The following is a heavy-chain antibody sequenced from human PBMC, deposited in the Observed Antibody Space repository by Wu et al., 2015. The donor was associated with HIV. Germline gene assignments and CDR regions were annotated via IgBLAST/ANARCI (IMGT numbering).Heavy chain of an antibody. Sequence: QVQLIQGGIEVKNPGASVKVSCQASGYKFTEYGISWVRQAPGQGLEWMGWISPKSGGTNYAQTFQGRVTMTRDTSISAVYMELSRLRSNDTAVYYCARDVGGYHIRDSFDIWGPRDNGHRLS. D-gene: IGHD1-26*01. CDR3: ARDVGGYHIRDSFDI. CDR1: GYKFTEYG. J-gene: IGHJ3*02. V-gene: IGHV1-2*02. CDR2: ISPKSGGT.